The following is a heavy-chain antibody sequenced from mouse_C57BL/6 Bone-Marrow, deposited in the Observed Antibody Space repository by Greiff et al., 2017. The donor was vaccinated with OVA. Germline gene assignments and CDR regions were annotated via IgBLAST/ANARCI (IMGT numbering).Heavy chain of an antibody. D-gene: IGHD2-1*01. CDR1: GFTFSSYG. CDR3: ARHGDLLLAY. V-gene: IGHV5-6*01. J-gene: IGHJ3*01. Sequence: EVQGVESGGDLVKPGGSLKLSCAASGFTFSSYGMSWVRQTPDKRLEWVATISSGGSYTYYPDSVKGRFTISRDNAKNTLYLQMSSLKSEDTAMYYCARHGDLLLAYWGQGTLVTVSA. CDR2: ISSGGSYT.